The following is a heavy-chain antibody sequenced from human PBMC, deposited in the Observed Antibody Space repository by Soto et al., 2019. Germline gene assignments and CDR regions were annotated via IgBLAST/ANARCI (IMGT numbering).Heavy chain of an antibody. V-gene: IGHV1-69*02. CDR1: GGTFSSYT. J-gene: IGHJ6*02. D-gene: IGHD2-21*02. CDR2: IIPILGIT. CDR3: ASEYFVGDCYSAARYGMAV. Sequence: GASVKVSCKASGGTFSSYTISWVRQAPGQGLEWMGRIIPILGITNYAQKFQGRVTITADKSTSTAYMELSSLRSEDTAVYYCASEYFVGDCYSAARYGMAVWGQGTTVTVSS.